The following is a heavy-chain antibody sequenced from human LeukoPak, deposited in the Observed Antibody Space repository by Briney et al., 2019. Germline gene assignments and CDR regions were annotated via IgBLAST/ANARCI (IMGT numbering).Heavy chain of an antibody. V-gene: IGHV3-30*03. D-gene: IGHD4-17*01. CDR2: ISYDGSNK. CDR3: ARDGDYGDYNDY. J-gene: IGHJ4*02. CDR1: GFTFSSYG. Sequence: GGSLRLSCAASGFTFSSYGMHWVRQAPGKGLEWVAVISYDGSNKYYADSVKGRFTISRGNSKNTLYLQMNSLRAEDTAVYYCARDGDYGDYNDYWGQGTLVTVSS.